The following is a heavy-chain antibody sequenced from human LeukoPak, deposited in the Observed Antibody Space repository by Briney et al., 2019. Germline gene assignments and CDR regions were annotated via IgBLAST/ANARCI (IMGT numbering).Heavy chain of an antibody. Sequence: SETLSLTCTVSGGSFSSGSYYWRWPRQPPGMGLESPGYIYYSASTNDNPSLKCRFTILVATSKNQFSLKLSSVTAADTAVYYCARSYSFDAFDIWGQGTMVTVSS. CDR2: IYYSAST. J-gene: IGHJ3*02. V-gene: IGHV4-61*01. CDR1: GGSFSSGSYY. D-gene: IGHD5-18*01. CDR3: ARSYSFDAFDI.